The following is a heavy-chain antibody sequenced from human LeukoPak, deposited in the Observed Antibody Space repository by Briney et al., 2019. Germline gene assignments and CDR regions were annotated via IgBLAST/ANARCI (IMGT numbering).Heavy chain of an antibody. CDR3: ASFGGYPAVDYYYYYMDV. CDR2: ISSSSSTI. D-gene: IGHD3-22*01. CDR1: GFTFSSYS. Sequence: GGSLRLSCAASGFTFSSYSMNWVRQAPGKGLEWVSYISSSSSTIYYADSVKGRFTNSRANAKNSLYLQMNSLRAEDTAVYYCASFGGYPAVDYYYYYMDVWGKGTTVTVSS. V-gene: IGHV3-48*01. J-gene: IGHJ6*03.